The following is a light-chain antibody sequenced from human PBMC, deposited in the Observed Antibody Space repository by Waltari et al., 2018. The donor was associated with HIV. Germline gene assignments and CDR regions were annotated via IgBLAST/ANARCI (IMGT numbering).Light chain of an antibody. CDR2: KNN. V-gene: IGLV1-47*01. J-gene: IGLJ2*01. Sequence: QSVLTQPPSASATPGQRVTISCSGTRSNIGSNFVFWYQQFPGTAPKLLMYKNNKRCSGVPDRFSCSKSGTSASLAISGLRSEDEAVYYCAAWDDSLRGHVVFGGGTNLTV. CDR3: AAWDDSLRGHVV. CDR1: RSNIGSNF.